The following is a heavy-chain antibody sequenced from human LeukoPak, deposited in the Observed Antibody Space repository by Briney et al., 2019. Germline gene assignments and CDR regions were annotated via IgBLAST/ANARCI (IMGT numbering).Heavy chain of an antibody. CDR1: GFTFSNCA. CDR3: AKTLHYGHYGKFDY. J-gene: IGHJ4*02. CDR2: ISISGGNT. V-gene: IGHV3-23*01. Sequence: GGSLRLSCAASGFTFSNCAMSWVRQTPGKGLEWVSSISISGGNTYYAVSVKGRFTISRDNSKHALYLQMNSLRAEDTAVYYCAKTLHYGHYGKFDYWGQGTLVTVSS. D-gene: IGHD4-17*01.